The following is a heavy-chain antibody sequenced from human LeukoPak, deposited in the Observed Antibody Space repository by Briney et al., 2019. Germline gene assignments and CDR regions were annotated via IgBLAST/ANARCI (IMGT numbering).Heavy chain of an antibody. CDR1: GFTFSSYW. CDR3: AKSLQYHYDSSGRTWFDA. D-gene: IGHD3-22*01. Sequence: PGGSLRLSCAASGFTFSSYWMSWVRQAPGKGLEWVANIKQDGSEKYYVDSVKGRFTISRDNAKNSLYLQMNSLRAGDTAFYYCAKSLQYHYDSSGRTWFDAWGQGTLVTVSS. V-gene: IGHV3-7*03. J-gene: IGHJ5*02. CDR2: IKQDGSEK.